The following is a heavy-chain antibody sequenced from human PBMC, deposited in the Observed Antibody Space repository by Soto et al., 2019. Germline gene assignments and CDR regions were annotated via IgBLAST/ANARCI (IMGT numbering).Heavy chain of an antibody. CDR3: ATPYYFNH. Sequence: LRLSCAASGFTFSSYAMSWVRQAPGKGLEWVSSISDDSSYIDYADSLRGRFTVSRDNARNSLYLQIDSLGVEDTAVYYCATPYYFNHWGPGTLVTVPQ. D-gene: IGHD3-16*01. CDR2: ISDDSSYI. V-gene: IGHV3-21*06. CDR1: GFTFSSYA. J-gene: IGHJ1*01.